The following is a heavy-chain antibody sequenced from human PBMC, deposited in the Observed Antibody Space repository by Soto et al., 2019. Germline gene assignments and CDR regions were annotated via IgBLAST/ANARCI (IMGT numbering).Heavy chain of an antibody. V-gene: IGHV4-34*01. D-gene: IGHD2-15*01. J-gene: IGHJ5*02. CDR3: ARGRANCSGGSCYGGPNWFDP. CDR1: GGSFSGYY. Sequence: PSETLSLTCAVYGGSFSGYYWSWIREPPGKGLEWIGEINHSGSTNYNPSLKSRVTISVDTSKNQFSLKLSSVTAADTAVYYCARGRANCSGGSCYGGPNWFDPWGQGTLVTVS. CDR2: INHSGST.